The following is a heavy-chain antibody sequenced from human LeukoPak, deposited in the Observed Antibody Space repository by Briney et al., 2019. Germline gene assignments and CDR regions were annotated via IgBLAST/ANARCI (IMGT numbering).Heavy chain of an antibody. D-gene: IGHD6-13*01. CDR1: GYTFPSYD. V-gene: IGHV1-8*01. Sequence: GASVKVSCKASGYTFPSYDINWVRQATGQGLEWMGWMNPNSGNTAYAQKFQGRVTMTRNPSISTAYMELSSLRSEDTAVYYCARGGTSGAEAGTWNFVYWGQGTLVTVSS. CDR3: ARGGTSGAEAGTWNFVY. J-gene: IGHJ4*02. CDR2: MNPNSGNT.